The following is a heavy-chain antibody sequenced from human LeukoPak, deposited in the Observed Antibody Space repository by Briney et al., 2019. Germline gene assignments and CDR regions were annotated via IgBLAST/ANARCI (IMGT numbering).Heavy chain of an antibody. V-gene: IGHV1-18*01. CDR1: GYTFTSYG. D-gene: IGHD3-3*01. CDR2: ISAYNGNT. J-gene: IGHJ5*02. Sequence: ASVKVSCKASGYTFTSYGISWVRRAPGQGLGWMGWISAYNGNTNYAQKLQGRVTMTTDTSTSTAYMELRSLRSDDTAVYYCARGGPALRFLLQLSRDNWFDPWGQGTLVTVSS. CDR3: ARGGPALRFLLQLSRDNWFDP.